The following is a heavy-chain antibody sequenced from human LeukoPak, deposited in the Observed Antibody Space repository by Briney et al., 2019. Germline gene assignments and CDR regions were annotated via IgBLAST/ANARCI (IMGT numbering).Heavy chain of an antibody. V-gene: IGHV1-69*04. CDR3: ARVSSVVGAFDI. Sequence: SVKVSCKASGGTFSSYAISWVRQAPGQGLEWMGRIIPILGIANYAQKFQGRVTITADKSTSTAYMELSSLRSEDTAVYYCARVSSVVGAFDIWGQGTMVTVSS. CDR1: GGTFSSYA. CDR2: IIPILGIA. D-gene: IGHD2-2*01. J-gene: IGHJ3*02.